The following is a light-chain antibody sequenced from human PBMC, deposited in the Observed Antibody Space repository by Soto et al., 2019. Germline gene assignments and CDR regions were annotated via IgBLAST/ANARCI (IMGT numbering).Light chain of an antibody. V-gene: IGKV3-15*01. J-gene: IGKJ5*01. CDR2: GAS. Sequence: EIGLPHSADTLYVSAGEGATLSCRASQSVRTKLAWYQQKAGQAPRPPIYGASTRATGIPDRFSGSGAGTEFTLTISSLQSQDFAVYYCQQYNSWPPITFGQGTRLEIK. CDR1: QSVRTK. CDR3: QQYNSWPPIT.